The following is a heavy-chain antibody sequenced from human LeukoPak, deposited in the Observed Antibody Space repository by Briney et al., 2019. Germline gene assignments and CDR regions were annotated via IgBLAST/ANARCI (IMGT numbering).Heavy chain of an antibody. CDR1: GFTVSSNY. J-gene: IGHJ4*02. V-gene: IGHV3-53*01. CDR2: IYSGGST. D-gene: IGHD3-3*01. Sequence: GGSLRLSCAASGFTVSSNYMSWVRQAPGKGLEGLAVIYSGGSTYYADSVKGRFTISRDNSKNTLYLQMNSLRAEDTAVYYCARSRTEWFDFDYWGQGTLVTVSS. CDR3: ARSRTEWFDFDY.